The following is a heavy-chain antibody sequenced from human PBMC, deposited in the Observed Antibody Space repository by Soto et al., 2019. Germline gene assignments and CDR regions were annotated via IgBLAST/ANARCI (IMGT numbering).Heavy chain of an antibody. CDR1: GFTLTTYS. V-gene: IGHV3-48*02. Sequence: GGSLRLSCAVSGFTLTTYSMNWVRPAPGKGLEWISFINKNGFTIYYADSVKGRFTISRDYAKNSLYPQMDSLRHEDTAVYYCAIGAVTGTSLFDYWGLGTLVTVSS. CDR2: INKNGFTI. J-gene: IGHJ4*02. D-gene: IGHD6-19*01. CDR3: AIGAVTGTSLFDY.